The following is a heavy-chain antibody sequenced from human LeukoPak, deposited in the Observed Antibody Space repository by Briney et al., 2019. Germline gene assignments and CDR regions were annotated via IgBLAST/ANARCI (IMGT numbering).Heavy chain of an antibody. Sequence: GGSRRLSCAASGFTFSSHNMNWVRQAPGKGLEWVSYISSSSGIIYYADSVKGRFTISRDNAKRSLYLQMNSLRAEDTAVYYCARDEAAYNYYYYMDVWGKGTTVTVS. V-gene: IGHV3-48*04. CDR1: GFTFSSHN. J-gene: IGHJ6*03. CDR3: ARDEAAYNYYYYMDV. CDR2: ISSSSGII.